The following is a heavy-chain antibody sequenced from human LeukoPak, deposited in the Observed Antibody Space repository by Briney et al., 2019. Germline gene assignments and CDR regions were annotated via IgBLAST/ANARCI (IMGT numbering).Heavy chain of an antibody. D-gene: IGHD6-6*01. CDR1: GGTFSSYA. V-gene: IGHV1-69*05. J-gene: IGHJ6*03. CDR2: IIPIFGTA. Sequence: GSSVKVSCKASGGTFSSYAISWVRQAPGQGLEWMGGIIPIFGTANYAQKFQGRVTITTDESTSTAYMELSSLRSEDTAVYYCARGLGIAARGVYMDVWGKGTTVTVSS. CDR3: ARGLGIAARGVYMDV.